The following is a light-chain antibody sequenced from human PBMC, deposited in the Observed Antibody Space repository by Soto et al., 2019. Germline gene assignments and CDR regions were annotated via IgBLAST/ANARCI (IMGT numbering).Light chain of an antibody. J-gene: IGKJ5*01. CDR1: QSVSSSY. CDR3: QQYGSSGT. Sequence: ELVLTQSPGTLSLSPGERATLSCRASQSVSSSYLAWYQQKPGQAPRLLIYGASNRATGIPDRFSGSGSGTDFTLTISRLEPEDFAVYYCQQYGSSGTFGQGTRLEIK. V-gene: IGKV3-20*01. CDR2: GAS.